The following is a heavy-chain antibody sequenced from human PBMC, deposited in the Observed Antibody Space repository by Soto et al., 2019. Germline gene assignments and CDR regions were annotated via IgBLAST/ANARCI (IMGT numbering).Heavy chain of an antibody. D-gene: IGHD6-19*01. V-gene: IGHV4-39*01. Sequence: QLQLQESGPGLVKPSETLSLTCTVSGGSISSSSYYWGWIRQPPGKGLEWIGSIYYSGSTYYNPSLKRRVTISVDTSNNQFSLKLSSVTAADTAVYYCARHGHLYSSGLFHWGQGTLVTVSS. CDR2: IYYSGST. CDR1: GGSISSSSYY. J-gene: IGHJ4*02. CDR3: ARHGHLYSSGLFH.